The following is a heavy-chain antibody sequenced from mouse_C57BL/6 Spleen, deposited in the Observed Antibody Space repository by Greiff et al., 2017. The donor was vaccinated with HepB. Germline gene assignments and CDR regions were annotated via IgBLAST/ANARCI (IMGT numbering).Heavy chain of an antibody. CDR3: ARSGRDYFDY. J-gene: IGHJ2*01. CDR2: IVPGSGST. V-gene: IGHV1-9*01. CDR1: GYTFTGYW. Sequence: VQLQQSGAELMQPGASVKLSCKASGYTFTGYWIEWVKQRPGHGLEWIGEIVPGSGSTNYNEKFKVKATFTADTSSNTAYMQLSSLTTEDSAIYYCARSGRDYFDYWGQGTTLTVAS. D-gene: IGHD3-1*01.